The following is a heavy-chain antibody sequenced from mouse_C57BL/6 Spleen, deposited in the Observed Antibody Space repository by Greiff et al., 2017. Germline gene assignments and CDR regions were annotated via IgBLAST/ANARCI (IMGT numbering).Heavy chain of an antibody. CDR1: GYAFSSSW. V-gene: IGHV1-82*01. D-gene: IGHD2-5*01. CDR3: ARPYYSNYYAMDY. CDR2: IYPGDGDT. J-gene: IGHJ4*01. Sequence: QVQLQQSGPELVKPGASVKISCKASGYAFSSSWMNWVKQRPGKGLEWIGRIYPGDGDTNYNGKFKGKATLTADKSSSTAYMQLSSLTSEDSAVYFCARPYYSNYYAMDYWGQGTSVTVSS.